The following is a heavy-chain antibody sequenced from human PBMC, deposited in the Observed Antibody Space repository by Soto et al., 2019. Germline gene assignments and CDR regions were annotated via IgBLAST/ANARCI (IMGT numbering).Heavy chain of an antibody. J-gene: IGHJ4*02. CDR2: ISSSSSTI. Sequence: GGSLRLSCAASGFTFSTYTMNWVPQSPGKGLEWVSYISSSSSTIYYADSVKGRFTISRDNAKNSLYLQMNSLREEDTAVYYCARGRTEEYYYDSSGYYRDLYYFDFWGQGTLVTVSS. V-gene: IGHV3-48*02. D-gene: IGHD3-22*01. CDR1: GFTFSTYT. CDR3: ARGRTEEYYYDSSGYYRDLYYFDF.